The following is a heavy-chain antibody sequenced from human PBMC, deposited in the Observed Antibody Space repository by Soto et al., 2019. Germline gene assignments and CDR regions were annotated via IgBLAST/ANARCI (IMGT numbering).Heavy chain of an antibody. Sequence: SETLSLTCSVSGGTINSGDYFWSWIRQPPGKGLEWIGSIFYTGSTYYSPSLKSRASMSMDTSRNLLSLRLRSLTAADTAVYFCARVKATLYRHYYFDYWGQGTPVTVSS. CDR3: ARVKATLYRHYYFDY. V-gene: IGHV4-30-4*01. D-gene: IGHD5-12*01. CDR2: IFYTGST. CDR1: GGTINSGDYF. J-gene: IGHJ4*02.